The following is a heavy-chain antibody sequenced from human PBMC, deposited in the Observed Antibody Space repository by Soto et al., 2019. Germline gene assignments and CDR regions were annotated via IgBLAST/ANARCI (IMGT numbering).Heavy chain of an antibody. J-gene: IGHJ4*02. CDR3: ARVTVGAPRIDY. D-gene: IGHD1-26*01. V-gene: IGHV4-59*01. Sequence: LSLTCTVSSGSISSYYWSWIRQPPVKGLEWIGYIYYSGSTNYNPSLKSRVTISVDTSKNQFSLKLSSVTAADTAVYYCARVTVGAPRIDYWGQGTRVTVS. CDR1: SGSISSYY. CDR2: IYYSGST.